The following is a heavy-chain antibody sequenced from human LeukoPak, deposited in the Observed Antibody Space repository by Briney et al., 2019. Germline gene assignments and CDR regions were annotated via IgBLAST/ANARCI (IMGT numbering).Heavy chain of an antibody. CDR2: IYHSGST. CDR1: GYSISSGYY. CDR3: ARRRYDASGYYPSRGRYFDY. D-gene: IGHD3-22*01. V-gene: IGHV4-38-2*02. J-gene: IGHJ4*02. Sequence: PSETLSLTCTVSGYSISSGYYWGWIRQPPGKGLEWIGSIYHSGSTYYNPSLKSRVTMSLDTSKNQFSLRLSSVTAPDTAVYYCARRRYDASGYYPSRGRYFDYWGQGTLVTVSS.